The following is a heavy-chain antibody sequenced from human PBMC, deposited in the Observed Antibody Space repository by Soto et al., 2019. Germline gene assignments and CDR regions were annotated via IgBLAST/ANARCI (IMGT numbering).Heavy chain of an antibody. CDR1: GGTFGNSA. V-gene: IGHV1-69*12. J-gene: IGHJ6*01. Sequence: QVQLVQSGAEVKKPGSSVTVSCKASGGTFGNSAISWVRQAPGQGLEWMGGIIPIFSTPDYAQKFQGRVTSTADESTSTAYMESSGLRPEDTAVYYCARTKALQRLVRNYYSAIDVWWQSTRVTISS. CDR3: ARTKALQRLVRNYYSAIDV. D-gene: IGHD1-1*01. CDR2: IIPIFSTP.